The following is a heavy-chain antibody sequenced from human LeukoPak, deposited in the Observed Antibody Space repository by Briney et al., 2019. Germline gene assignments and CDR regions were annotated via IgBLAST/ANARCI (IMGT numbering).Heavy chain of an antibody. V-gene: IGHV3-30*07. D-gene: IGHD4-23*01. CDR2: ISYDGSNK. CDR1: GFTFRSYA. Sequence: GGSLRLSCAASGFTFRSYAMHWVRQVPGKGLEWVAVISYDGSNKYYADSVKGRFTISRDNAKNSLYLQMNSLRAEDTALYYCVRDADGGNSWFDTWGQGTLVTVSS. CDR3: VRDADGGNSWFDT. J-gene: IGHJ5*02.